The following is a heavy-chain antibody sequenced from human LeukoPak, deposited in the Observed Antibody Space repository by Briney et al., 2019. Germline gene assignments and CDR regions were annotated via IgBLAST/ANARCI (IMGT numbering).Heavy chain of an antibody. CDR2: IYTSGST. Sequence: PSETLSLTCTVSTFSISSYYWSWIRQPAGQGLEWIGRIYTSGSTNYNPSLKSLVTMSVDTSKNQFSLKLSSVTAADTVFYYAGRVQACGSSTSCYQRGYMDVWGKGTPVTVSS. D-gene: IGHD2-2*01. CDR3: GRVQACGSSTSCYQRGYMDV. V-gene: IGHV4-4*07. CDR1: TFSISSYY. J-gene: IGHJ6*03.